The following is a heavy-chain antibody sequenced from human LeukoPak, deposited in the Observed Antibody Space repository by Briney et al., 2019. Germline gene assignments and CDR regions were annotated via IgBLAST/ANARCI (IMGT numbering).Heavy chain of an antibody. Sequence: GGSLRLSCAASGFTFSSYWMSWVRQAPGKGLEWVSSISSSSYIYYADSVKGRFTISRDNAKNSLYLQMNSLRAEDTAVYYCAREYSSSGTNRFDYWGQGTLVTVSS. V-gene: IGHV3-21*01. CDR2: ISSSSYI. J-gene: IGHJ4*02. CDR3: AREYSSSGTNRFDY. CDR1: GFTFSSYW. D-gene: IGHD6-6*01.